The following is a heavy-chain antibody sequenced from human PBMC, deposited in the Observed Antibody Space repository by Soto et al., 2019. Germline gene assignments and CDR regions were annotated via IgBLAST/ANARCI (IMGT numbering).Heavy chain of an antibody. CDR3: VGTGTTDDF. Sequence: VQLQGSGPGLVKPSQTLSLTCTVSGASVNTGDYYWSYNRQSPGKGLEWLGYIFYSGDTYYNPYLKSRATMSLNTSRNQISLTLTSVTDADTAVYFCVGTGTTDDFWGQGTLVTVSS. V-gene: IGHV4-30-4*01. D-gene: IGHD1-7*01. CDR2: IFYSGDT. J-gene: IGHJ1*01. CDR1: GASVNTGDYY.